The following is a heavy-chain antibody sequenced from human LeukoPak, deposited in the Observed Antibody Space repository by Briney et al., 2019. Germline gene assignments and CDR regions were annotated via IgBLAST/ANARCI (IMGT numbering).Heavy chain of an antibody. CDR1: GCTFSSYA. V-gene: IGHV1-69*04. D-gene: IGHD2-8*01. Sequence: SSVNVSCKASGCTFSSYAISWVRQAPGQGLEWMGRIMPILGIANYAQKFQGRVTITADKSTSTAYMELSSLRSEATAVYYCAREDNGWFDPWGQGTLVSVCS. J-gene: IGHJ5*02. CDR2: IMPILGIA. CDR3: AREDNGWFDP.